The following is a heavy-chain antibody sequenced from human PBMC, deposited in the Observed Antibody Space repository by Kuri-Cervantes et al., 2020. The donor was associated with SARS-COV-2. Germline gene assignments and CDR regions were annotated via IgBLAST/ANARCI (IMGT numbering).Heavy chain of an antibody. CDR1: GFTFDDYA. V-gene: IGHV3-9*01. CDR3: ARAGPGYCSGGSCYPGLFDY. Sequence: GGSLRLSCAASGFTFDDYAMHWVRQAPGKGLEWVSGISWNSGSIGYADSVKGRFTISRDNAKNSLYLQMNSLRAEDTALYYCARAGPGYCSGGSCYPGLFDYWGQGTLVTVSS. D-gene: IGHD2-15*01. J-gene: IGHJ4*02. CDR2: ISWNSGSI.